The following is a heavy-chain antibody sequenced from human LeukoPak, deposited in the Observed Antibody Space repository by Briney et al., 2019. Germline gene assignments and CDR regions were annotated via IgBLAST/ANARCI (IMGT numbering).Heavy chain of an antibody. CDR1: GYIFSSDW. CDR2: IFPIDSET. V-gene: IGHV5-51*01. Sequence: GESLQISCKASGYIFSSDWIAWVRPLPGKGLEWMGIIFPIDSETTYSPSFQGQVTISADKSISTAYLQWSSLKASDTAMYYCTRGCSGGSCSRDAMDVWGQGTMVTVSS. D-gene: IGHD2-15*01. CDR3: TRGCSGGSCSRDAMDV. J-gene: IGHJ6*02.